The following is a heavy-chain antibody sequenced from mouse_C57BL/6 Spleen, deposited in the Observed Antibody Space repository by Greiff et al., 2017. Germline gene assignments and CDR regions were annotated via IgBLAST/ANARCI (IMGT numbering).Heavy chain of an antibody. CDR1: GYTFTSYW. J-gene: IGHJ1*03. D-gene: IGHD1-1*01. CDR3: ARRGYGTPYFDV. Sequence: QVQLQQPGAELVMPGASVKLSCKASGYTFTSYWMHWVKQRPGQGLEWIGEIDPSASYTNYNQKFKGKSTLTVDKSSSTAYMQLSSLTSEDSAVYYCARRGYGTPYFDVWGTGTTVTVSS. V-gene: IGHV1-69*01. CDR2: IDPSASYT.